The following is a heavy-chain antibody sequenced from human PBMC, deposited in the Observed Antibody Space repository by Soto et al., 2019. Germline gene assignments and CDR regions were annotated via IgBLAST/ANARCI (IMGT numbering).Heavy chain of an antibody. J-gene: IGHJ1*01. CDR2: IFWDDDK. V-gene: IGHV2-5*02. CDR1: GFSLSTSGVG. CDR3: THGNRYFQH. Sequence: QITLKESGPPVVNPTQTLTLTCTFSGFSLSTSGVGVGWIRQPPGKALEWLALIFWDDDKRFSASLKSRLTITKDTSENQVVLTMTNVDPVDTATYYCTHGNRYFQHWGQGTLVTVSS.